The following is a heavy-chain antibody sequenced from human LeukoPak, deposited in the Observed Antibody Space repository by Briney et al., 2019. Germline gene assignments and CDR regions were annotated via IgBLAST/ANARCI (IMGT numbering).Heavy chain of an antibody. CDR2: IYPGDSDT. CDR1: GYSFTSYW. CDR3: ARVGSYYYYYMDV. V-gene: IGHV5-51*01. J-gene: IGHJ6*03. D-gene: IGHD1-26*01. Sequence: GESLKISCKGSGYSFTSYWIGWVRQMAGKGPEWMGIIYPGDSDTRYSPSFHGQVTISADKSISTAYLQWSSLKASDTAMYYCARVGSYYYYYMDVWGKGTTVTVSS.